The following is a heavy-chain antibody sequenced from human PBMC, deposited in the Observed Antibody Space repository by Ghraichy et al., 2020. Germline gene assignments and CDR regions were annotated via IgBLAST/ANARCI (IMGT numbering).Heavy chain of an antibody. D-gene: IGHD3-22*01. CDR1: GFTVSSNY. Sequence: ETLRLSCAASGFTVSSNYMSWVRQAPGKGLEWVSGIYSGGSTYYADSVKGRFTISRDNSKNTLYLQMNSLRAEDTAVYYCARHYYDSSYYYYGMDVWGQGTTVNVSS. J-gene: IGHJ6*02. V-gene: IGHV3-53*01. CDR2: IYSGGST. CDR3: ARHYYDSSYYYYGMDV.